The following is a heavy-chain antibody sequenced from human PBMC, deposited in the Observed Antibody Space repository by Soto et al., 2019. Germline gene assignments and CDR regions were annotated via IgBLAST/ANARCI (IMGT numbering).Heavy chain of an antibody. Sequence: GASVKVSCKASGYTFTGYYMHWVRQAPGQGLEWMGWINPNSGGTNYAQKFQGWVTMTRDTSISTAYMELSRLRSDDTAVYYCARNGYPTMRTYYYDSSGYAPNWFDPWGQGTLVTVPQ. D-gene: IGHD3-22*01. CDR3: ARNGYPTMRTYYYDSSGYAPNWFDP. CDR2: INPNSGGT. V-gene: IGHV1-2*04. J-gene: IGHJ5*02. CDR1: GYTFTGYY.